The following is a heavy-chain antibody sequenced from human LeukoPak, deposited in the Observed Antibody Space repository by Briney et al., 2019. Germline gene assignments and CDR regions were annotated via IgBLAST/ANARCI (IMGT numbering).Heavy chain of an antibody. J-gene: IGHJ5*02. CDR1: GGSISSYY. V-gene: IGHV4-4*07. Sequence: SETLSLTCTVSGGSISSYYWSWIRQPAGKGLEWVGRIYISGSTNYNPSLKSRVTMSLDRFKNQFSLKLSSVTAADTAVYYCARDLYDSSGYTENWFDPWGQGTLVTVSP. D-gene: IGHD3-22*01. CDR2: IYISGST. CDR3: ARDLYDSSGYTENWFDP.